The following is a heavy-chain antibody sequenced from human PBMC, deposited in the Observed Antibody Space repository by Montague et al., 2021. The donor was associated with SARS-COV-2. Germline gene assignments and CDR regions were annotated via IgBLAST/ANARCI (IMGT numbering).Heavy chain of an antibody. Sequence: SETRSLTCSVSGDSVNRNYWSWVRQPPGKGLEWLGYIFYSGSTYNPSLNSRVTMSLDTSKNHFSLNLISVTAADTAVYYCAKASRGYGGDFDSWGQGTLVIASS. V-gene: IGHV4-59*02. CDR1: GDSVNRNY. CDR2: IFYSGST. J-gene: IGHJ4*02. CDR3: AKASRGYGGDFDS. D-gene: IGHD4-23*01.